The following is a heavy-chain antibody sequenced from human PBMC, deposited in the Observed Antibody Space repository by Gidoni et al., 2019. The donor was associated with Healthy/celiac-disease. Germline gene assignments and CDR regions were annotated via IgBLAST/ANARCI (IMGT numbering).Heavy chain of an antibody. V-gene: IGHV3-7*01. CDR1: AYTLSSGG. D-gene: IGHD6-19*01. Sequence: EVPLYTFGGGSMQAGGSLVPSCAASAYTLSSGGMSWFRQAPGQGLEGVANIKQDGSGKYYVDSVKRRFTISRDNAKNSLYLQMNSLRAEDTAVYYCAREGGSSGSSGWWSYYWYFDLWGRGTLVTVSS. J-gene: IGHJ2*01. CDR3: AREGGSSGSSGWWSYYWYFDL. CDR2: IKQDGSGK.